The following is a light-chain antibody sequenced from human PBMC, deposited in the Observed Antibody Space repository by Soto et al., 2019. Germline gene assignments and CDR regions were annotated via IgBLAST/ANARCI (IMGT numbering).Light chain of an antibody. Sequence: QSALTQPASGSGSPGQSITISCTGTSSDVGAYNYVSWYQQYPGKAPKLSIYGVTNRPSGVSNRFSGSKSGNTASLAISGLQAEDEADYCCNSYTRTSARVFGVGTTLPVL. J-gene: IGLJ3*02. CDR3: NSYTRTSARV. V-gene: IGLV2-14*01. CDR2: GVT. CDR1: SSDVGAYNY.